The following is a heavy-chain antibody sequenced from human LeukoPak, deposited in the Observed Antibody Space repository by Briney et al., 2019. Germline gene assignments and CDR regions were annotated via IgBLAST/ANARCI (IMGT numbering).Heavy chain of an antibody. J-gene: IGHJ5*01. CDR2: IYSGGSK. CDR3: ARENVGFGSWFDS. Sequence: GGSLRLSCAASGFIVSNNYMSWARQPPGKGLEWVSVIYSGGSKYYADSVKVRFTISRDNSKNTVYLQMDDLRPEDTAVYYCARENVGFGSWFDSWGQGTLVAVSS. CDR1: GFIVSNNY. V-gene: IGHV3-53*01. D-gene: IGHD3-10*01.